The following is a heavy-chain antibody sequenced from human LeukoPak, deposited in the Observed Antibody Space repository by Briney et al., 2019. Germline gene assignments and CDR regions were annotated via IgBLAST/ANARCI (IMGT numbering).Heavy chain of an antibody. CDR3: ARFALTSSLDY. V-gene: IGHV5-51*01. Sequence: GESLKISCKISGDRLTNNWIGWVRQVPGKGLEWLGLIYPGNSDTRYSPFFQGQVTFSVDTSIGTAYLHWGGLKASDTAMYYCARFALTSSLDYWGQGTLVTVSS. CDR1: GDRLTNNW. CDR2: IYPGNSDT. D-gene: IGHD6-13*01. J-gene: IGHJ4*02.